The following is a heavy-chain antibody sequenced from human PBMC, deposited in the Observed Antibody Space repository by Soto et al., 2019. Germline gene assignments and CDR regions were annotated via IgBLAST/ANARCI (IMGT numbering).Heavy chain of an antibody. Sequence: SETLSLTCAVYGGSFSGYYWSWIRQPPGKGLEWIGEIYHSGSTNYNPSLKSRVTISVDKSKNQFSLKLSSVTAADTAVYYCARAEYNWNYYYFDYWGQGTLVTVSS. V-gene: IGHV4-34*01. CDR1: GGSFSGYY. J-gene: IGHJ4*02. D-gene: IGHD1-7*01. CDR2: IYHSGST. CDR3: ARAEYNWNYYYFDY.